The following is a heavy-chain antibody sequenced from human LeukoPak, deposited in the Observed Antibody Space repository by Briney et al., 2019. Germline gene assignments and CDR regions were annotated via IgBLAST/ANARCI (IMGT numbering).Heavy chain of an antibody. CDR3: ARDPYSSGSGDV. CDR1: GGSISSYY. V-gene: IGHV4-59*01. D-gene: IGHD6-19*01. J-gene: IGHJ6*04. Sequence: PSETLSPTCTVSGGSISSYYWSWIRQPPGKGLEWIGYIYYSGSTNYNPSLKSRVTISVDTSKNQFSLKLSSVTAADTAVYYCARDPYSSGSGDVWGKGTTVTISS. CDR2: IYYSGST.